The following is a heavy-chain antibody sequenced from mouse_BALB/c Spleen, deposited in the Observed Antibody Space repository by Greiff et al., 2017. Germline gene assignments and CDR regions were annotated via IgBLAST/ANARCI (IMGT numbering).Heavy chain of an antibody. J-gene: IGHJ2*01. CDR1: GFTFSNYW. D-gene: IGHD2-2*01. CDR2: IRLKSNNYAT. CDR3: TPYGYGRYFDY. V-gene: IGHV6-6*02. Sequence: EVMLVESGGGLVQPGGSMKLSCVASGFTFSNYWMNWVRQSPEKGLEWVAEIRLKSNNYATHYAESVKGRFTISRDDSKSSVYLQMNNLRAEDTGIYYCTPYGYGRYFDYWGQGTTLTVSS.